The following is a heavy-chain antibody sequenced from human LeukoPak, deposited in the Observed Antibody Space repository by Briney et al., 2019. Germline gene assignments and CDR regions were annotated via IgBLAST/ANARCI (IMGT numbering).Heavy chain of an antibody. Sequence: GASVKVSCKASGYTFTGYYMHWVRQAPGQGLEWMGWINPNSGGTNYAQKFQGRVTMTRDTSIGTAYMELSRLRSDDTAVYYCARGPSYYDFWSGYLDYWGQGTLVTVSS. D-gene: IGHD3-3*01. CDR3: ARGPSYYDFWSGYLDY. CDR2: INPNSGGT. J-gene: IGHJ4*02. V-gene: IGHV1-2*02. CDR1: GYTFTGYY.